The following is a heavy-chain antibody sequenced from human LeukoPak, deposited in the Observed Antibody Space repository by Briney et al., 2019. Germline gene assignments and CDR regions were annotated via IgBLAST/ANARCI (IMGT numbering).Heavy chain of an antibody. CDR1: GLTFSDYH. CDR3: ATVHFGYFTF. D-gene: IGHD3-3*01. CDR2: ISDNGRTK. J-gene: IGHJ4*02. Sequence: PGGSLRLSCAASGLTFSDYHMSWIRQAPGKGLEWVSHISDNGRTKYYANSVQGRFTVSRDNAKNSLCLQMNSLRADDTAVYYCATVHFGYFTFWGQGTLVPVSS. V-gene: IGHV3-11*01.